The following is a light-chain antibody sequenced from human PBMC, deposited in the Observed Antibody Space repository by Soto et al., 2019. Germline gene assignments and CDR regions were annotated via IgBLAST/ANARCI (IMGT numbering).Light chain of an antibody. CDR1: ETISSN. J-gene: IGKJ2*01. CDR2: GAS. V-gene: IGKV3-15*01. CDR3: QHYHNFPRT. Sequence: ILMTQSPATVSVSPGERVTPSCGASETISSNLAWYQHRPGQAPRLLIYGASTRAPGVPARFSGSGSGTDFTLAISNLQPEDFALYYCQHYHNFPRTFGQGTKVDIK.